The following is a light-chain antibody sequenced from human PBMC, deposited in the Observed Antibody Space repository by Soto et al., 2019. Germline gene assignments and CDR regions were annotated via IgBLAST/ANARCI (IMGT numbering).Light chain of an antibody. CDR3: CSWSDTSTL. Sequence: QSALTQPRSVSGSPGQSVTISCTGTSSDVGAYNYVSWYQQYPGKAPKLIIFEVTKRPSGVPDRFSGSKSGNTASLTISGLQADDEAHYYCCSWSDTSTLLGGGTKLTVL. CDR2: EVT. J-gene: IGLJ2*01. CDR1: SSDVGAYNY. V-gene: IGLV2-11*01.